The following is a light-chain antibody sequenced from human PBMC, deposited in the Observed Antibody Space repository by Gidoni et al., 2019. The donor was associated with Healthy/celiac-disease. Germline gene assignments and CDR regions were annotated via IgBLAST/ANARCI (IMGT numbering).Light chain of an antibody. CDR1: QSVSSN. J-gene: IGKJ3*01. V-gene: IGKV3D-15*01. Sequence: EIVMPQSPATLSVSPGARATLSCRASQSVSSNLAWYQQKPGQAPRLLIYGASTRATGIPARFSGSGSGTEFTLTISSLQSEDFAVYYCQQYNNWPFTFGPGTKVDIK. CDR2: GAS. CDR3: QQYNNWPFT.